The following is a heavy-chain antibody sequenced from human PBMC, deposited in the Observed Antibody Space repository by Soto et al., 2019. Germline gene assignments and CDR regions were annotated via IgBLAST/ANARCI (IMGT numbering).Heavy chain of an antibody. J-gene: IGHJ6*02. CDR2: IYYSGST. CDR1: GGSVNNYQ. Sequence: SETLSLTCIVSGGSVNNYQWSWIRQPPGKGLEWIGYIYYSGSTSYNPSLKSRVTISLDTFKNQLSLRLSSVTTADTAVYYCAADSSSYGSYYYAMDVWGQGTTVTVSS. D-gene: IGHD6-13*01. V-gene: IGHV4-59*02. CDR3: AADSSSYGSYYYAMDV.